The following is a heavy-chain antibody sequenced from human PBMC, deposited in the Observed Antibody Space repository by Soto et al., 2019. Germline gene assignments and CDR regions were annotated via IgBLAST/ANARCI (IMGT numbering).Heavy chain of an antibody. J-gene: IGHJ4*02. V-gene: IGHV5-51*01. Sequence: GESLKISCQCSGYTFSNFWLAWVRQLPGKGLEWMGIIYPGDYETRYSPSFHGKVTISADRSIGTAYLPWSSLEASDSAFYFCAGSPHSSPYFDYWGQGALVTVSS. CDR1: GYTFSNFW. D-gene: IGHD6-13*01. CDR2: IYPGDYET. CDR3: AGSPHSSPYFDY.